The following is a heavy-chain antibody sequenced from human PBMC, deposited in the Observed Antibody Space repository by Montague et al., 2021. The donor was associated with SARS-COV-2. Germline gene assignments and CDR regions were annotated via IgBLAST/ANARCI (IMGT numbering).Heavy chain of an antibody. J-gene: IGHJ3*02. CDR1: GGSITNYY. Sequence: SETLSLTCTVSGGSITNYYWSWIRQPPAKGPEWIAFIHYTGSANYNPSLKSRATISVDPYKNQCSLKLTSVTAADAALYYCARHLAVGTSGFDIWGQGTMVTVSS. CDR2: IHYTGSA. CDR3: ARHLAVGTSGFDI. D-gene: IGHD6-19*01. V-gene: IGHV4-59*08.